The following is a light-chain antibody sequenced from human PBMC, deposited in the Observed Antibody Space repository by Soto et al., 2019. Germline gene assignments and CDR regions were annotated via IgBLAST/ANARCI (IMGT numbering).Light chain of an antibody. CDR3: QQRHMWPIT. V-gene: IGKV4-1*01. CDR1: QSVLYSSNNKNY. CDR2: GAS. J-gene: IGKJ5*01. Sequence: DIVMTQSPDSLAVSLGERATINCKSSQSVLYSSNNKNYLAWYQQKPGQAPRLLIYGASSRATGIPPRFSGSGSGTDFTLTISSLEPEDSAVYYCQQRHMWPITFGQGTRL.